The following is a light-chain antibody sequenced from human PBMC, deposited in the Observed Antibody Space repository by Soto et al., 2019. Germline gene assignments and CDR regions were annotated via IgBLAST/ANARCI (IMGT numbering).Light chain of an antibody. V-gene: IGLV1-44*01. Sequence: QSVLTQPPSASGTPGQRVTISCSGSASNIGGNTVNWYQQLPGTAPKLLIYSNDQRPSGVPDRFSGSKSGTSASLAISGLQSAHEADYYCAAWDDSLNGWVFGGGTQLTVL. CDR1: ASNIGGNT. CDR2: SND. J-gene: IGLJ7*01. CDR3: AAWDDSLNGWV.